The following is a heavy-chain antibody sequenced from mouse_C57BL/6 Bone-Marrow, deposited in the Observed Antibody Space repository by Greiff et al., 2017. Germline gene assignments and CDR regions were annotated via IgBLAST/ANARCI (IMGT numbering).Heavy chain of an antibody. CDR3: ARRQGRIYRYDDV. Sequence: EVQLQQSGGGLVKPGGSLKLSCAASGFTFSDYGMHWVRQAPEKGLEWVAYISSGSSTIDYADTMKGRFTISRDNAKNTLCLQMTRLRSEDTAMYDCARRQGRIYRYDDVGGTGTTVTVTA. CDR1: GFTFSDYG. CDR2: ISSGSSTI. V-gene: IGHV5-17*01. D-gene: IGHD3-2*01. J-gene: IGHJ1*03.